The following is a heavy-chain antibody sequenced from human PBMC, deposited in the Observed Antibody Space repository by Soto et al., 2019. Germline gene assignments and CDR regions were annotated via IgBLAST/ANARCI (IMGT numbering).Heavy chain of an antibody. Sequence: GGSLRLSCAASGFTFRNYAMTWARQAPGKGLEWVSSLLRSGSSAYYADSVRGRFTISSDTSANSLYLQMDSLRAEDTAIYYCAKDAISGDGIWLMDSWGQGTVVTVSS. CDR1: GFTFRNYA. CDR3: AKDAISGDGIWLMDS. J-gene: IGHJ5*02. CDR2: LLRSGSSA. V-gene: IGHV3-23*01. D-gene: IGHD4-17*01.